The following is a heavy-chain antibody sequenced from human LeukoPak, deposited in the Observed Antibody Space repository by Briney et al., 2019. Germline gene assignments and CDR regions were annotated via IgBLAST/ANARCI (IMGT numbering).Heavy chain of an antibody. J-gene: IGHJ4*02. CDR3: ARGYSYGQIDY. Sequence: GGSLRLSCAASGFTFSSYDMHWVRQATGKGLEWVSAIGTAGDTYNPGSVKGRFTISRENAKNSLYLQMNSLRAGDTAVYYCARGYSYGQIDYWGQGTLVTVSS. CDR1: GFTFSSYD. D-gene: IGHD5-18*01. CDR2: IGTAGDT. V-gene: IGHV3-13*01.